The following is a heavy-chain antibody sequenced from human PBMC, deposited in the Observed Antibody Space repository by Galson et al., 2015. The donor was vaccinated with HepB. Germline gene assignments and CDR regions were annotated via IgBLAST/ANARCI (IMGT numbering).Heavy chain of an antibody. CDR3: ARMSQDYGDYIGGYYYYGMDV. Sequence: SLRLSCAASGFTFSSYGMHWVRQAPGKGLEWVAVISYDGSNKYYADSVKGRFTISRDNSKSTLYLQMNSLRPEDTAVYYCARMSQDYGDYIGGYYYYGMDVWGQGTTVTVSS. D-gene: IGHD4-17*01. V-gene: IGHV3-30*03. CDR2: ISYDGSNK. CDR1: GFTFSSYG. J-gene: IGHJ6*02.